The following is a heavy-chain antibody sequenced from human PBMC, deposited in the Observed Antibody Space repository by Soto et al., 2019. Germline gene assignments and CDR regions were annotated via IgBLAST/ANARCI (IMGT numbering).Heavy chain of an antibody. CDR3: ARARAERERSYDFWGGSFDL. V-gene: IGHV1-69*01. D-gene: IGHD3-3*01. Sequence: QVQLVQSGAEVKKPGSSGKVSCKASGGTLTTFAISGVRRAPGQGLEWMGGIIPIVDTSHYAQKFQGRVTIVADESTRTAYMELSSLRSEDTAMYFCARARAERERSYDFWGGSFDLWGQGTLVSVSS. CDR2: IIPIVDTS. J-gene: IGHJ4*02. CDR1: GGTLTTFA.